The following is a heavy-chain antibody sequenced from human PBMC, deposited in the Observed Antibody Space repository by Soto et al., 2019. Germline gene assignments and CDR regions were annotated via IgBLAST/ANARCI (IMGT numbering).Heavy chain of an antibody. CDR1: GYTFTSYG. CDR2: ISAYNGNT. Sequence: QVQLVQSGAEVKKPGASVKVSCKASGYTFTSYGISWVRQAPGQGLEWMGWISAYNGNTNYAPKLQGRVTMTTVTXTXIAYMELRSLRSDDTAVYYCARYVLLGGWYQNWFDPWGQGTLVTVSS. CDR3: ARYVLLGGWYQNWFDP. V-gene: IGHV1-18*01. D-gene: IGHD6-19*01. J-gene: IGHJ5*02.